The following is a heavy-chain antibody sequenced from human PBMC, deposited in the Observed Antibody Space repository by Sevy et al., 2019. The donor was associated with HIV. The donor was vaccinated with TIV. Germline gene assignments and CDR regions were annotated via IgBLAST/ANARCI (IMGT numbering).Heavy chain of an antibody. CDR1: GYTLTELS. D-gene: IGHD3-10*02. CDR3: ATDPLITMLGRFDY. CDR2: FDPVDGET. V-gene: IGHV1-24*01. J-gene: IGHJ4*02. Sequence: ASVKVSCKVSGYTLTELSMHWVRQAPGKGLEWMGGFDPVDGETIYAQKFQGRVTMTEDTSTDTAYMELSSLRSEDTAVYYCATDPLITMLGRFDYWGQGTLVTVSS.